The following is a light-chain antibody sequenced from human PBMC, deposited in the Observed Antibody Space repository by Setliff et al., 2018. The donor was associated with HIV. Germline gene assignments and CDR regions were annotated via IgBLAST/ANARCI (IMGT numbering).Light chain of an antibody. J-gene: IGLJ1*01. CDR2: EIN. CDR3: NSFASNSAYTPYV. V-gene: IGLV2-14*01. CDR1: GRDLGNFNF. Sequence: QSALSQPASVSASPGQSVSISCTGSGRDLGNFNFVSWYQQYPGDAPQLIIYEINNRPSGVSTRFSASKSGNTASLTISGLQPEDEADYYCNSFASNSAYTPYVFGTGTKVTVL.